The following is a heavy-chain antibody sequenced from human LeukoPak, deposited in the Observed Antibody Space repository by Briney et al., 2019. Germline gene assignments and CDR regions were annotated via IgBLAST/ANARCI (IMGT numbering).Heavy chain of an antibody. CDR1: GFTFSSYG. D-gene: IGHD2-2*02. Sequence: GRSLRLSCAASGFTFSSYGMHWVRQAPGKGLEWVAVIWYDGSNKYYADSVKGRFTISRDNSKNTLYLQMNSLRAEDTAVYYCARKVVVPAAIESHYFDYWGQGTLVTVSS. CDR2: IWYDGSNK. J-gene: IGHJ4*02. CDR3: ARKVVVPAAIESHYFDY. V-gene: IGHV3-33*01.